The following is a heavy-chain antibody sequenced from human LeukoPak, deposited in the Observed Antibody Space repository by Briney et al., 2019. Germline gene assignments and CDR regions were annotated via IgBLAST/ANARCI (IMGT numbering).Heavy chain of an antibody. J-gene: IGHJ4*02. V-gene: IGHV4-39*07. D-gene: IGHD5-18*01. CDR2: IYYSGST. Sequence: SETLSLTCTVSGGSISSSSYYWGWIRQPPGKGLEWIGSIYYSGSTYYNPSLKSRVTISVDTSKNQFSLKLSSVTAADTAVYYCARERAKQLWLKDQVDYWGQGTLVTVSS. CDR1: GGSISSSSYY. CDR3: ARERAKQLWLKDQVDY.